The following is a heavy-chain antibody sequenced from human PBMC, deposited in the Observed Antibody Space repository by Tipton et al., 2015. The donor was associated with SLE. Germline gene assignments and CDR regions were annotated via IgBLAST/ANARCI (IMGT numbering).Heavy chain of an antibody. J-gene: IGHJ4*02. CDR2: IYYSGST. D-gene: IGHD2-15*01. CDR1: GGSISSSAYY. V-gene: IGHV4-39*07. CDR3: ARETCSVGSCYFDY. Sequence: LRLSCTASGGSISSSAYYWGWIRQPPGKGLEWIGNIYYSGSTYYNPSLKSRVTISVDTSKNQFSLKLSSLTAADTAVYYCARETCSVGSCYFDYWGQGPLVTVSS.